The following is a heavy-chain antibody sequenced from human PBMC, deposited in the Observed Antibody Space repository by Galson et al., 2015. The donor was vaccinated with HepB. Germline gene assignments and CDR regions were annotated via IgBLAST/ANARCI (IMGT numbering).Heavy chain of an antibody. CDR1: GFTFSSYE. V-gene: IGHV3-48*03. CDR2: ISSGGSTI. CDR3: ASGYCSGGRCYPMGFDP. D-gene: IGHD2-15*01. J-gene: IGHJ5*02. Sequence: SLRLSCAASGFTFSSYEMNWVRQTPGKGLGWISYISSGGSTIHYGDSVRGRFTISRDNAKKSLSLQMNSLRVEDTAVYYCASGYCSGGRCYPMGFDPWGQGIQVTVSS.